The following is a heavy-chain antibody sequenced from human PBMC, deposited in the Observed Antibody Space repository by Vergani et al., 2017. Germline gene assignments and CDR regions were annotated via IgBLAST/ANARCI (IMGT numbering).Heavy chain of an antibody. V-gene: IGHV4-34*01. CDR2: SNYSGST. Sequence: QVQLQQWGAGLLKPSETLSLTCAVYGGSFSGYYWSWIRQPPGKGLEWIGESNYSGSTNYNPSLTGRVTISVDTSKNQFSLKLRSVTAADTAVYYCARVGSSWYSRPGLDYWGQGTLVTVSS. D-gene: IGHD6-13*01. CDR1: GGSFSGYY. J-gene: IGHJ4*02. CDR3: ARVGSSWYSRPGLDY.